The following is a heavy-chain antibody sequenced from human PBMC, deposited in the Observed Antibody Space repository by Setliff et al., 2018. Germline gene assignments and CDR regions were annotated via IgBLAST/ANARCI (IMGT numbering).Heavy chain of an antibody. CDR3: ARGRNIAARLFDS. J-gene: IGHJ4*02. CDR1: GASINSHY. V-gene: IGHV4-59*11. D-gene: IGHD6-6*01. Sequence: PSETLSLTCTVSGASINSHYWSWIRQPPGKGLEWIGLFFYSGDSRYNPSLKSRVTMSVDASRNQFSLKLSSVTAADTAVYYCARGRNIAARLFDSWGQGTRVTVSS. CDR2: FFYSGDS.